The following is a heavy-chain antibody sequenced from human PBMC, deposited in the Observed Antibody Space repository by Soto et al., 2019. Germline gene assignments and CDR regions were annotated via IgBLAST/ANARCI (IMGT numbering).Heavy chain of an antibody. CDR3: AAGEASSKNLAPYYLDF. D-gene: IGHD6-13*01. J-gene: IGHJ4*02. Sequence: PSETLSLTCTVSGGSMRNYFWTWIRQPPGKGLEWIGYIHYSGTTSFFPSYNPSLRSRVTISEDTSKNQFSLKLLSVTTADPAVYSCAAGEASSKNLAPYYLDFWGQGTLVTVSS. CDR2: IHYSGTT. CDR1: GGSMRNYF. V-gene: IGHV4-59*01.